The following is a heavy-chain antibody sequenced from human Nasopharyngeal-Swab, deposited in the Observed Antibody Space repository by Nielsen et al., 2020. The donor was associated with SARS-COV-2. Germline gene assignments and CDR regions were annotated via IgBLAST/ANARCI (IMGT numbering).Heavy chain of an antibody. CDR3: ARALRGMWQWLRGNWFDP. Sequence: SETLSLTCTLSGGSIISSRYYWGWIRQPPGKGLEWIGSIYYSGSTYYNPSLKSRVTISVDTSKNLFSLQLSSVTPADTAVYYWARALRGMWQWLRGNWFDPWGQGTLVTVSS. V-gene: IGHV4-39*01. CDR2: IYYSGST. D-gene: IGHD6-19*01. CDR1: GGSIISSRYY. J-gene: IGHJ5*02.